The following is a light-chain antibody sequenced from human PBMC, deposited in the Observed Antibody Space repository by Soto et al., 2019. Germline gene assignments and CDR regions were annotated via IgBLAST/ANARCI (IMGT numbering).Light chain of an antibody. V-gene: IGKV3-20*01. J-gene: IGKJ5*01. CDR2: GAS. Sequence: EIVWTQSPGTLSLSPGEEATLSCRASQSVDSNYLAWYQQKPGQTPRLIIYGASGRADGIPHRFSGSGFGTDFTLTISKVEPEDFAVYYCQQYGTPRSVTFGQGTRLEI. CDR1: QSVDSNY. CDR3: QQYGTPRSVT.